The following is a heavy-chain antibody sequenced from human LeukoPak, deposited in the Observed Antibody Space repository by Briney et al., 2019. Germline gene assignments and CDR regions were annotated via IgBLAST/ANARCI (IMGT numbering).Heavy chain of an antibody. D-gene: IGHD3-22*01. J-gene: IGHJ4*02. CDR1: GYSFTTYG. CDR3: ARTYYDRRGQRYFDY. V-gene: IGHV1-18*01. Sequence: GASVTVSCKASGYSFTTYGISWVRQAPGQGLEWLGWSSGRTGNTNYAQKVQGRVTMTTDTSTSTAYMELRSLTSDDTAVYYCARTYYDRRGQRYFDYWGQGSLVTVSS. CDR2: SSGRTGNT.